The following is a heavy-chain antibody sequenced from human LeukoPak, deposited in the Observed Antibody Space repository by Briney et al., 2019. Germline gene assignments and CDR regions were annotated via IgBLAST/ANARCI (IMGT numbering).Heavy chain of an antibody. CDR1: GFTFSSYS. J-gene: IGHJ4*02. CDR2: ISSSSSYI. V-gene: IGHV3-21*01. D-gene: IGHD2-15*01. Sequence: GGSLRLSCAASGFTFSSYSMNWVRQAPGKGLEWVSSISSSSSYIYYADSVKGRFTISRDNSKNTLYLQMNSLRAEDTAVYYCAKLGDMPFDYWGQGTLVTVSS. CDR3: AKLGDMPFDY.